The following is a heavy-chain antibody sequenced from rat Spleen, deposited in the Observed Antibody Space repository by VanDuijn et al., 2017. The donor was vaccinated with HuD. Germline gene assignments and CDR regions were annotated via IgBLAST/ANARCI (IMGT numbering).Heavy chain of an antibody. D-gene: IGHD1-1*01. J-gene: IGHJ3*01. CDR2: ISPNGGST. CDR3: VKGLDYSGDNWFGY. Sequence: EVQLVESGGGLVQPGRSLKLSCAASGFTFSNYGMHWIRQAPTKGLEWVAFISPNGGSTYSRDSVKGRFTISRDNVKSTLYLQMDSLRSEDTATYYCVKGLDYSGDNWFGYWGQGTLVTVSS. V-gene: IGHV5-19*01. CDR1: GFTFSNYG.